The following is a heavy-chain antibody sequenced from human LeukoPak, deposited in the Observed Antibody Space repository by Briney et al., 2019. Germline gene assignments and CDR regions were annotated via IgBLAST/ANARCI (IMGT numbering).Heavy chain of an antibody. CDR1: GGSISSGGYS. J-gene: IGHJ2*01. CDR2: IYHSGST. CDR3: ARRLWYFDL. V-gene: IGHV4-30-2*01. Sequence: SQTLSLTCAVSGGSISSGGYSWAWIRQPPGTGLEWIGYIYHSGSTYYNPSLKSRVTISVDRSNNQFSLKLSSVTAADTAVYYCARRLWYFDLWGRGTLVTVSS.